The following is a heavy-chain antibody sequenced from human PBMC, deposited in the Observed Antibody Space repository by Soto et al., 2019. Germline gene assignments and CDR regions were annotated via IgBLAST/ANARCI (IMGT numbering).Heavy chain of an antibody. D-gene: IGHD3-10*01. CDR2: IYYSGST. V-gene: IGHV4-59*08. CDR3: ARLSGYYYMHV. J-gene: IGHJ6*03. CDR1: GGSISSYY. Sequence: PSETLSLTCTVSGGSISSYYWSWIRQPPGKGLEWIGYIYYSGSTNYNPSLKSRVTISVDTSKNQFSLKLSSVTAADTAVYYCARLSGYYYMHVWGKATTVSGSS.